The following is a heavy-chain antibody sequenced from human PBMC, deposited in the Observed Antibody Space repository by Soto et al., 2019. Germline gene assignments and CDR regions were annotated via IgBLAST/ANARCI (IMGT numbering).Heavy chain of an antibody. D-gene: IGHD3-3*01. CDR3: ARTPYDFWSGYSNDAFDI. J-gene: IGHJ3*02. CDR2: IFSNDEK. Sequence: QVTLKESGPVLVKPTETLTLTCTVSGFSLSNARMGVSWIRQPPGKALDWLAHIFSNDEKSYSTSLKSRLTISKDTSKSQIVLTMTNMDPVDTATYYCARTPYDFWSGYSNDAFDIWGQGTMVTVSS. V-gene: IGHV2-26*01. CDR1: GFSLSNARMG.